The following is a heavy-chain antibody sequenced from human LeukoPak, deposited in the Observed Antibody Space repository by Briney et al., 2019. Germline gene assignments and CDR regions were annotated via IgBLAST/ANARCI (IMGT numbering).Heavy chain of an antibody. CDR3: ARDFLLPFDY. D-gene: IGHD3-22*01. CDR1: GGSFSGYY. V-gene: IGHV4-34*01. J-gene: IGHJ4*02. Sequence: SETLSLTCAVYGGSFSGYYWSWIRQPPGKGLEWIGSIYYSGSTYYNPSLKSRVTISVDTPKNQFSLKLSSVTAADTAVYYCARDFLLPFDYWGQGTLVTVSS. CDR2: IYYSGST.